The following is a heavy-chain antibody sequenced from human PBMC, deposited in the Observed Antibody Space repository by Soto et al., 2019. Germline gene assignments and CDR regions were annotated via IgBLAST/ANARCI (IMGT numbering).Heavy chain of an antibody. CDR2: INPNSGGT. CDR3: ARGGVVVAATRGVIGYYYYYMEV. J-gene: IGHJ6*03. D-gene: IGHD2-15*01. Sequence: GASVKVSCKASGYTFTGYYMYWVRQAPGQGLEWMGWINPNSGGTNYAQKFQGWVTMTRDTSISTAYMELSRLRSDDTAVYYCARGGVVVAATRGVIGYYYYYMEVWGKGTTVTVSS. V-gene: IGHV1-2*04. CDR1: GYTFTGYY.